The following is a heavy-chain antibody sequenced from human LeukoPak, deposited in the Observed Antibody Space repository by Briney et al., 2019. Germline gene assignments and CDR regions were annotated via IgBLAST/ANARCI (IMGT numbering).Heavy chain of an antibody. CDR1: GFTSSRYG. D-gene: IGHD4-23*01. Sequence: GRSLRLSCAASGFTSSRYGMHWVRQAPGKGLEWVAIISSDGNNAYYADSVKGRFTISRDNSKNTLYLQMNSLRAEDTAVYYCAKPMTTVVNRAFDIWDQGTMVTVSS. J-gene: IGHJ3*02. V-gene: IGHV3-30*18. CDR2: ISSDGNNA. CDR3: AKPMTTVVNRAFDI.